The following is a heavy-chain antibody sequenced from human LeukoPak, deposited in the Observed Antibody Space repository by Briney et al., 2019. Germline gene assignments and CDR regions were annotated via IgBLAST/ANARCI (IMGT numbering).Heavy chain of an antibody. V-gene: IGHV1-8*01. CDR2: MNPNSGNT. D-gene: IGHD5-12*01. J-gene: IGHJ4*02. CDR3: ARGRGYSGYG. Sequence: INWXRXATGXGLEWMGWMNPNSGNTGYAQKFQGRVTTTRNTSISTAYMELSSLRSEDTAVYYCARGRGYSGYGWGQGTLVTVSS.